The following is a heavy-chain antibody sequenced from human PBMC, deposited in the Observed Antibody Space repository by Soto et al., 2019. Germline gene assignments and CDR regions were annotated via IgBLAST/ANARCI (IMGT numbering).Heavy chain of an antibody. CDR3: AKDMRGSGRYYSYGMDV. J-gene: IGHJ6*02. CDR2: ISASGGST. Sequence: EVQLLESGGGLVQPGGSLRLSCAASGFTFTNYAMSWVRQAPGKGLEWVSTISASGGSTYHADSVKGRFTISRDNSKNTLSMQMNSLRDEDTAAYYCAKDMRGSGRYYSYGMDVWGQGTTVTVS. D-gene: IGHD3-10*01. CDR1: GFTFTNYA. V-gene: IGHV3-23*01.